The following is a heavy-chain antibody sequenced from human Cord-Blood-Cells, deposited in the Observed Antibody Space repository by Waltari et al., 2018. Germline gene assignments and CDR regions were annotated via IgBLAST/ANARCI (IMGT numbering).Heavy chain of an antibody. CDR2: INQSGST. J-gene: IGHJ3*02. CDR3: ARDWGSRAFDI. Sequence: QVQLQQWGAGLLKPSETLSLTCAVYGGSFSGYYWSWIRQPPGKGLEWIGEINQSGSTNYNPSLKSRVTISVDTSKNQFSLKLSSVTAADTAVYYCARDWGSRAFDIWGQGTMVTVSS. CDR1: GGSFSGYY. V-gene: IGHV4-34*01. D-gene: IGHD7-27*01.